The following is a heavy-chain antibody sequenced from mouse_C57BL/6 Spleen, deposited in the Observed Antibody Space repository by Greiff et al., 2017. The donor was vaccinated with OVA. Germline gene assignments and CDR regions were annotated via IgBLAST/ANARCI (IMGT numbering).Heavy chain of an antibody. CDR3: ARGELRGRNWYFDV. CDR2: INPNYGTT. D-gene: IGHD1-1*01. Sequence: LVESGPELVKPGASVKISCKASGYSFTDYNMNWVKQSTGKSLEWIGVINPNYGTTSYNQKFKGKATLTVDQSSSTAYMQLNSLTSEDSAVYYCARGELRGRNWYFDVWGTGTTVTVSS. CDR1: GYSFTDYN. V-gene: IGHV1-39*01. J-gene: IGHJ1*03.